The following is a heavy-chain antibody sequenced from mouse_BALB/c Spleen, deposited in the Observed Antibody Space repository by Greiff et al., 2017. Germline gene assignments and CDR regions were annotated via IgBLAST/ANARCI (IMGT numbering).Heavy chain of an antibody. CDR1: GFTFSNYW. Sequence: EVKLQESGGGLVQPGGSMKLSCVASGFTFSNYWMNWVRQSPEKGLEWVAEIRLKSNNYATHYAESVKGRFTISRDDSKSSVYLQMNNLRAEDTGIYYCTRGDWDWFAYWGQGTLVTVSA. CDR2: IRLKSNNYAT. CDR3: TRGDWDWFAY. J-gene: IGHJ3*01. D-gene: IGHD4-1*01. V-gene: IGHV6-6*02.